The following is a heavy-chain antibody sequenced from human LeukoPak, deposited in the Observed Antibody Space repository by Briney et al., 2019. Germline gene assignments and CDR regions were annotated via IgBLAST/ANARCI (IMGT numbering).Heavy chain of an antibody. V-gene: IGHV3-21*04. CDR2: ISSSSSYI. CDR1: GFTFSSYS. Sequence: PGGSLRLSCAASGFTFSSYSMNWVRQAPGKGLEWVSSISSSSSYIYYADSVKGRFTISRDNSKNTLYLQMNSLRAEDTAVYYCARGRDLLPTPDFDYWGQGTLVTVSS. J-gene: IGHJ4*02. CDR3: ARGRDLLPTPDFDY. D-gene: IGHD1-26*01.